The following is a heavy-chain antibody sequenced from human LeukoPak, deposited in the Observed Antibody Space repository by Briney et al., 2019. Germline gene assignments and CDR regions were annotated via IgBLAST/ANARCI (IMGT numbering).Heavy chain of an antibody. CDR2: IYHSGST. CDR3: AREVGTGTIYFDY. D-gene: IGHD1-7*01. V-gene: IGHV4-30-2*01. J-gene: IGHJ4*02. CDR1: GGPISSGGYY. Sequence: SETLSLTCTVSGGPISSGGYYWSWIRQPPGKGLEWIGYIYHSGSTYYNPSLKSRVTISVDRSKNQFSLKLNSVTAADTAVYYCAREVGTGTIYFDYWGQGTLVTVSS.